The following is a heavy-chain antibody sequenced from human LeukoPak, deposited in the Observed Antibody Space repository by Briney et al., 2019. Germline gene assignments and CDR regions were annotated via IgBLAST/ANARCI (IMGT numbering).Heavy chain of an antibody. CDR3: ARGRYYDSSGYTDY. CDR2: INPNSGGT. CDR1: GYTLTELS. Sequence: ASVKVSSKVSGYTLTELSMHWVRQAPGQGLEWMGWINPNSGGTNYAQKFQGRVTMTRDTSISTAYMELSRLRSDDTAVYYCARGRYYDSSGYTDYWGQGTLVTVSS. J-gene: IGHJ4*02. V-gene: IGHV1-2*02. D-gene: IGHD3-22*01.